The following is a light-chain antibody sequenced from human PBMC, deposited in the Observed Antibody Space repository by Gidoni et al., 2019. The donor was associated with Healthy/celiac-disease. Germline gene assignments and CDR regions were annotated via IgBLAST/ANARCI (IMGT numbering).Light chain of an antibody. V-gene: IGKV1-33*01. Sequence: DIKMTQSPSSLSASVGDRVTITCQASQDISNYLNWYQQKPGKAPKLLIYDASNLETGVPSRFSGSGSGTDFTFTISSLQPEDIATYYCQQYDAFXGXTKVEIK. J-gene: IGKJ4*01. CDR3: QQYDA. CDR1: QDISNY. CDR2: DAS.